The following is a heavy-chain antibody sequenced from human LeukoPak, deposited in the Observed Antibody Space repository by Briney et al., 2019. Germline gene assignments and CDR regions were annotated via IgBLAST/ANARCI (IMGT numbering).Heavy chain of an antibody. V-gene: IGHV1-2*02. CDR2: INPNGGGT. D-gene: IGHD6-19*01. CDR1: GYTFTDHY. CDR3: AREYSSGWYPLGY. Sequence: ASVKVSCKASGYTFTDHYLHWLRQAPGQGLEYLGWINPNGGGTNYAQKFQGRVTMTRDTSISTAYMELSRLRSDDTAVYYCAREYSSGWYPLGYWGQGTLVTVSS. J-gene: IGHJ4*02.